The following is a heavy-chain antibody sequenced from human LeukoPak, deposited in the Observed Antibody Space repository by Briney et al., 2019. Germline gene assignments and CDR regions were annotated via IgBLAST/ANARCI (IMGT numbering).Heavy chain of an antibody. D-gene: IGHD6-13*01. CDR1: GGSITGGSYY. V-gene: IGHV4-61*01. J-gene: IGHJ4*02. Sequence: PSETLSLTCTVSGGSITGGSYYWGWIRQPPGKGLEWIGYIYYSGSTNYNPSLKGRVTISVDTSKNQFSLKLSSVTAADTAVYYCARGHSSSYGSFDYWGQGTLVTVSS. CDR3: ARGHSSSYGSFDY. CDR2: IYYSGST.